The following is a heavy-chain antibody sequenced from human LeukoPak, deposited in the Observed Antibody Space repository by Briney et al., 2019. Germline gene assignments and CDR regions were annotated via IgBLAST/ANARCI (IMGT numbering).Heavy chain of an antibody. CDR1: GYSFASNW. CDR3: VTVARGDPDY. Sequence: GESLKISCKGSGYSFASNWIGWVRQRPGKGLEWMGVIYPVDSDTRYSPSFRGQVTISADKSTTTAYLHWRSLRASDSAMYFCVTVARGDPDYWGQGTLVTVAS. V-gene: IGHV5-51*01. J-gene: IGHJ4*02. D-gene: IGHD3-10*01. CDR2: IYPVDSDT.